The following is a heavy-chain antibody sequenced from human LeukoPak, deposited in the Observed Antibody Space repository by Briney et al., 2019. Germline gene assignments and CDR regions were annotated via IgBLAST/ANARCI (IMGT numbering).Heavy chain of an antibody. J-gene: IGHJ5*02. CDR3: ARSLELVPGPESWFDP. D-gene: IGHD6-13*01. V-gene: IGHV3-7*01. CDR2: IKQDGSEK. CDR1: GFTFSSYG. Sequence: GGSLRLSCAASGFTFSSYGMSWVRQAPGKGLEWVANIKQDGSEKYYVDSVKGRFTISRDNAKNSLYLQMNSLRAEDTAVYYCARSLELVPGPESWFDPWGQGTLVTVSS.